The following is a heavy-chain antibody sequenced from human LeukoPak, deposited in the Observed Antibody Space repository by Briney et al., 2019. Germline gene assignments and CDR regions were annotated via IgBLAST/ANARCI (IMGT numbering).Heavy chain of an antibody. V-gene: IGHV3-30*02. J-gene: IGHJ6*03. CDR3: AKEGLAPWASSTRPGPYYYYYMDV. Sequence: GGSLRLSCAASGFTFSSYGMHWVRQAPGKGLEWVAFIRYDGSNKYYADSVKGRFTISRDNSKNTLYLQMNSLRAEDTAVYYCAKEGLAPWASSTRPGPYYYYYMDVWGKGTTVTVSS. CDR2: IRYDGSNK. CDR1: GFTFSSYG. D-gene: IGHD2-2*01.